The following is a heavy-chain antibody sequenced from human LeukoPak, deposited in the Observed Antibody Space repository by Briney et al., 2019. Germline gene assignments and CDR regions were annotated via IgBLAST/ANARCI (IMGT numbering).Heavy chain of an antibody. CDR1: GGSFSGYY. Sequence: TSETLSLTCAVYGGSFSGYYWSWIRQPPGKGLEWIGEINHSGSTNYNPSLKSRVTISVDTSKNQFSLKLSSVTAADTAVYYCARARYYYYGSGSFWFDPWGQGTLVTVSS. D-gene: IGHD3-10*01. CDR3: ARARYYYYGSGSFWFDP. V-gene: IGHV4-34*01. CDR2: INHSGST. J-gene: IGHJ5*02.